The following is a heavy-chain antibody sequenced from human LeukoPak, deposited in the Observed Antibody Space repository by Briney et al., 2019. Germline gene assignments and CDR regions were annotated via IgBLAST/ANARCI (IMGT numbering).Heavy chain of an antibody. V-gene: IGHV3-48*04. J-gene: IGHJ6*02. CDR2: ITASGTAM. Sequence: PGGSLRLSCAASGFTFSSYSMNWVRQAPGKGLEWVSHITASGTAMFYADSVKGRFTISRDNAKNSLSLQMNSLRAEDTAVYYCARSNAMGVWGQGTTVTVSS. CDR3: ARSNAMGV. CDR1: GFTFSSYS.